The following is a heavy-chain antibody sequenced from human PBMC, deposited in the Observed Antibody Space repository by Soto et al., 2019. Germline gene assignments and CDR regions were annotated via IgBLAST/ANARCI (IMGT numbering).Heavy chain of an antibody. J-gene: IGHJ5*02. D-gene: IGHD3-3*01. Sequence: PSETLSLTCTVSGGSISSGDYYWSWIRQPPGKGLEWIGYIYYSGSTYYNPSLKSRVTIPVDTSKNQFSLKLSSVTAADTAVYYCAAQMKYYDFWSGYSANNWFDPWGQGTLVTVSS. CDR2: IYYSGST. V-gene: IGHV4-30-4*01. CDR3: AAQMKYYDFWSGYSANNWFDP. CDR1: GGSISSGDYY.